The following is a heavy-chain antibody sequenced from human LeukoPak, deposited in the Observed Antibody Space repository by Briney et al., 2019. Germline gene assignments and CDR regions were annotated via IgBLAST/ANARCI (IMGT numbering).Heavy chain of an antibody. Sequence: PGGSLRLSCAASGFTFNSYAMTWVRQAPGKGLEWVSLISDSGGRIYYADSVKGRFTISRDNARNSLYLQMNSLTAEDTAVYYCARDPYSGAYGDTYYYYMDVWGKGTTVTISS. J-gene: IGHJ6*03. CDR1: GFTFNSYA. D-gene: IGHD1-26*01. CDR3: ARDPYSGAYGDTYYYYMDV. V-gene: IGHV3-23*01. CDR2: ISDSGGRI.